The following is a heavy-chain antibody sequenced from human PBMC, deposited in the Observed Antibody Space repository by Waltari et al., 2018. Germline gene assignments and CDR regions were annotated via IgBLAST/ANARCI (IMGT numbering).Heavy chain of an antibody. CDR3: AREGAGPYFDL. CDR1: GGSFSGYY. Sequence: QVQLQQWGAGLLKPSETLSLTCAVYGGSFSGYYWSWIRQPPGKGLEWIGEINHSGSTNSNPSLKSRVTISVDTSKNQFSLKLSSVTAADTAVYYCAREGAGPYFDLWGRGTLVTVSS. V-gene: IGHV4-34*01. D-gene: IGHD3-16*01. CDR2: INHSGST. J-gene: IGHJ2*01.